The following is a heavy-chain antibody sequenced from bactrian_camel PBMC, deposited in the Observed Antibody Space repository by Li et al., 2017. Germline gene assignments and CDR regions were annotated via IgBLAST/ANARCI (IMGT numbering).Heavy chain of an antibody. CDR2: INSGGGTT. D-gene: IGHD6*01. Sequence: HVQLVESGGGSVQAGGSLRLSCANSGATFSSYCMNWVRQAPGKGLEWVSLINSGGGTTYYADSVKGRFTISTDNGKNKLYLEMATLEPEDTAMYYCATLSRQYGGTWSCRLDRFGPWGQGTQVTVS. CDR3: ATLSRQYGGTWSCRLDRFGP. J-gene: IGHJ6*01. CDR1: GATFSSYC. V-gene: IGHV3S1*01.